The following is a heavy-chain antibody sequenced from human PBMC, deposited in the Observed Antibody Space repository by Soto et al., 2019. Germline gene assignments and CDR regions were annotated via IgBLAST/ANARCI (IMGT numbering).Heavy chain of an antibody. CDR3: ASDNGYQSDY. Sequence: QVQLVQSGAEVKKPGASVKVSCKASGYTFTSYGISWVRQAPGQGREWMGWISAYNGNTNYAQKLQRRVTMTTDTSTSTAYMVLRSVRSDGTAVYYCASDNGYQSDYWGQGTLVTVSS. V-gene: IGHV1-18*01. D-gene: IGHD2-2*01. CDR2: ISAYNGNT. J-gene: IGHJ4*02. CDR1: GYTFTSYG.